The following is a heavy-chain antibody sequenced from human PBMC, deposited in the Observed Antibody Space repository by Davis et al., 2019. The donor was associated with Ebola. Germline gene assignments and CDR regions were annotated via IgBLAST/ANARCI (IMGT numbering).Heavy chain of an antibody. CDR1: GFTFSSYE. V-gene: IGHV3-48*03. CDR3: ARLGLWFGELLYHYGMDV. D-gene: IGHD3-10*01. Sequence: PGGSLRLSCAASGFTFSSYEMNWARQAPGKGLEWVSYISSSGSTIYYADSVKGRFTISRDNAKNSLYLQMNSLRAEDTAVYYCARLGLWFGELLYHYGMDVWGQGTTVTVSS. J-gene: IGHJ6*02. CDR2: ISSSGSTI.